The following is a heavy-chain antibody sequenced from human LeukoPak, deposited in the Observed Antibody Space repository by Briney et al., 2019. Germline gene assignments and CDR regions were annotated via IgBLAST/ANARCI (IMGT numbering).Heavy chain of an antibody. J-gene: IGHJ6*02. V-gene: IGHV1-2*02. Sequence: EASVKVSCKASGYTFTGYYMHWVRQAPGQGLEWMGWINPNSGGTNYAQKFQGRVTMTRDTSISTAYMELSSLRSEDTAVYYCARDRGGLMVRYYYGMDVWGQGTTVTVSS. CDR1: GYTFTGYY. CDR2: INPNSGGT. D-gene: IGHD3-10*01. CDR3: ARDRGGLMVRYYYGMDV.